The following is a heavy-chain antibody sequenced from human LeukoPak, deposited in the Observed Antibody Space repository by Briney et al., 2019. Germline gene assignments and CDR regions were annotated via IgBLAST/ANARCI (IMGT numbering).Heavy chain of an antibody. Sequence: GGSLRLSCAASGFTFSSYFIHWVRQAPGKGLVWVSSINSDETTTNYAASVKGRFTISRDNAKNTLYLQMNKLRAEDTAVYYCGRVRGFGELFNYWGEGTLVTVSS. V-gene: IGHV3-74*01. CDR1: GFTFSSYF. D-gene: IGHD3-10*01. J-gene: IGHJ4*02. CDR2: INSDETTT. CDR3: GRVRGFGELFNY.